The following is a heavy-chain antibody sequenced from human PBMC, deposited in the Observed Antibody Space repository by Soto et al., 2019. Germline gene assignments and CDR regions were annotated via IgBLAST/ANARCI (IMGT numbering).Heavy chain of an antibody. V-gene: IGHV1-69*13. CDR2: IIPIFGTA. CDR3: ARDSGRSIAAAGDHYFDY. D-gene: IGHD6-13*01. J-gene: IGHJ4*02. Sequence: SVKVACKASWATLSSYSISWVRQARVQGLEWMGGIIPIFGTANYAQKFQGRVTITADESTSTAYMELSSLRSEAQAVYYCARDSGRSIAAAGDHYFDYWGQPTLVTVSS. CDR1: WATLSSYS.